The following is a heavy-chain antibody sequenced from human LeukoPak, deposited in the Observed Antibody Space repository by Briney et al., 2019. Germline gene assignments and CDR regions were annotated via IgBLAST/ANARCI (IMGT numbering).Heavy chain of an antibody. Sequence: SETLSLTCTVSGGSISSSSYYWGWIRQPPGKGLEWIGSIYYSGSTYYNPSLKSRVTISVDTSKNQFSLKLSSVTAADTAVYYCARVEKGIVDTIVNYWGRGTLVTVSS. CDR2: IYYSGST. CDR1: GGSISSSSYY. J-gene: IGHJ4*02. CDR3: ARVEKGIVDTIVNY. V-gene: IGHV4-39*07. D-gene: IGHD2-15*01.